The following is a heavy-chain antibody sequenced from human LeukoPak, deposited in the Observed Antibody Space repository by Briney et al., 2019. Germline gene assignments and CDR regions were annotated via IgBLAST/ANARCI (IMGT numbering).Heavy chain of an antibody. CDR3: AKDNSGSGSYSYAFDI. D-gene: IGHD3-10*01. CDR1: GYTFTSYG. Sequence: ASVKVSCKASGYTFTSYGISWVRQAPGQGLEWMGWISAYNGNTNYAQKVQGRVTITVDASTSTAYMELRSLRSDDTAVYYCAKDNSGSGSYSYAFDIWGQGTMVTVSS. CDR2: ISAYNGNT. J-gene: IGHJ3*02. V-gene: IGHV1-18*01.